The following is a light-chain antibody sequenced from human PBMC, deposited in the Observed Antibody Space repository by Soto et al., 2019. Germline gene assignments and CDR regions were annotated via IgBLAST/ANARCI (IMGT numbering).Light chain of an antibody. CDR2: DVS. J-gene: IGLJ1*01. V-gene: IGLV2-14*01. Sequence: SVLTQPASVSGSPGRSITISCTGTSSDIGGYNYVSWYQQHPGKAPKLMIYDVSNRPSGVSSRFSGSKSGNTASLTISGPQAEDEADYYCSSYTSSTTLYVFGTGTKVTVL. CDR3: SSYTSSTTLYV. CDR1: SSDIGGYNY.